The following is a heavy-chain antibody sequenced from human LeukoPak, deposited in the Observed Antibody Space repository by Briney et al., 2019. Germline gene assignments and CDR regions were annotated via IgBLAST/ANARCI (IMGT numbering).Heavy chain of an antibody. CDR1: AFTFSNAW. CDR3: TTLGYSLY. D-gene: IGHD5-18*01. J-gene: IGHJ4*02. CDR2: IKSKTDVGTT. Sequence: GGSLRLSCAASAFTFSNAWMSWVRQAPGKGLEWVGRIKSKTDVGTTDYAAPVKGRFTISRDDSKNTLYLQMNSLKTEDTAVYYCTTLGYSLYWGQGTLVTVSS. V-gene: IGHV3-15*01.